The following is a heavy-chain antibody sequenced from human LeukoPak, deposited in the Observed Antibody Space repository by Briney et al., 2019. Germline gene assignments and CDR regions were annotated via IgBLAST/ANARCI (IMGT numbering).Heavy chain of an antibody. CDR3: ARVPHPFYYYDSRGYSLTDY. CDR2: MNPNSCNT. J-gene: IGHJ4*02. Sequence: ASVNVSCKSSGYTFTSYDINWVRPATGQGLAWVGWMNPNSCNTGYAQKFQGRVTMTRITPISTAYMELSSLRSEDTAVYYCARVPHPFYYYDSRGYSLTDYWGQGTLVTVSS. V-gene: IGHV1-8*01. D-gene: IGHD3-22*01. CDR1: GYTFTSYD.